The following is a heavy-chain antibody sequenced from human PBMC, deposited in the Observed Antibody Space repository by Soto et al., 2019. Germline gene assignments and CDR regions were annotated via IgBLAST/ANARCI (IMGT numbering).Heavy chain of an antibody. Sequence: PSETLSLTCAVYGGSFSYYYWSWIRQPPGKGLEWIGEINHSGSTNYNPSLKSRVTISVDTSKNQFSLKLSSVTAADTAVYYCARVGCSSATCYSTFGFYYYGMDVWGPGTTVTVSS. CDR2: INHSGST. V-gene: IGHV4-34*01. CDR1: GGSFSYYY. J-gene: IGHJ6*02. D-gene: IGHD2-15*01. CDR3: ARVGCSSATCYSTFGFYYYGMDV.